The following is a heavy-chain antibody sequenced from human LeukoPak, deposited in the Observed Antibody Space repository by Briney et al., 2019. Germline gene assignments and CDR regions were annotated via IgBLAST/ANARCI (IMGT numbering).Heavy chain of an antibody. CDR1: GFTFSSYG. J-gene: IGHJ6*03. Sequence: GGSLRLSCAASGFTFSSYGMHCVRQAPGKGLEWVAFIRYDGSNKYYADSVKGRFTISRDNSKNTLYLQMNRLRAADTAVYYCAKDRGGYGYYYMDVWGKGTTVTVSS. D-gene: IGHD5-12*01. V-gene: IGHV3-30*02. CDR3: AKDRGGYGYYYMDV. CDR2: IRYDGSNK.